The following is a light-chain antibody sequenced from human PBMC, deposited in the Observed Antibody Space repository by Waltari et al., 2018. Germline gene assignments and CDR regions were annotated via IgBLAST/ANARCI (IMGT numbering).Light chain of an antibody. Sequence: EIVLTQSPGTLSLSPGERATLSCRASQSIGRYLVWYQQKPGHAPRLLIYGASSRAAGIPDRFSGRGSGTDFSLTISMLEPEDFAVYYCQNHERIPAVFGQGTKVEIK. J-gene: IGKJ1*01. CDR1: QSIGRY. V-gene: IGKV3-20*01. CDR3: QNHERIPAV. CDR2: GAS.